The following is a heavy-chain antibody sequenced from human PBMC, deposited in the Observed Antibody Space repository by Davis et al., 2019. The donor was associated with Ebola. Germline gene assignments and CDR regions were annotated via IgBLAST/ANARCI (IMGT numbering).Heavy chain of an antibody. V-gene: IGHV1-18*04. Sequence: ASVKVSCKASGYNFNDYYIHWVRQAPGQGLEWMGWISAYNGNTNYAQKLQGRVTMTTDTSTSTAYMELRSLRSDDTAVYYCARDLTVSPMDVWGKGTTVTVSS. CDR3: ARDLTVSPMDV. D-gene: IGHD4-17*01. CDR1: GYNFNDYY. J-gene: IGHJ6*03. CDR2: ISAYNGNT.